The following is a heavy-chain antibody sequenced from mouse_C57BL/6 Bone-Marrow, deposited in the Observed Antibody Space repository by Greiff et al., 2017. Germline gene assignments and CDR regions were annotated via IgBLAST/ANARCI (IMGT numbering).Heavy chain of an antibody. J-gene: IGHJ2*01. CDR2: IRNKANGYTT. Sequence: EVTLVESGGGLVQPGGSLSLSCAASGFTFTDYYMSWVRQPPGKALEWLGFIRNKANGYTTEYSASVKGRFTISRDNSQSILYLQMNALRAEDSATYYCARYSYSNLFDDWGQGTTLTVSS. V-gene: IGHV7-3*01. CDR1: GFTFTDYY. D-gene: IGHD2-5*01. CDR3: ARYSYSNLFDD.